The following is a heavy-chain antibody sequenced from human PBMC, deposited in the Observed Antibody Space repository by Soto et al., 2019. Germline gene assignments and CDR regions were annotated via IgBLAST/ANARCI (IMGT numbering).Heavy chain of an antibody. CDR1: GGSSSSYF. CDR2: IYYSGST. V-gene: IGHV4-59*01. Sequence: SETLSHTCTVSGGSSSSYFRSWIRQPPGKGLEWIGYIYYSGSTNYNPSLKSRVTISGDTSKNQFSLNLTSVTAADTAVYYCARGGAADAFDFWGQGTIVTVSS. D-gene: IGHD1-26*01. CDR3: ARGGAADAFDF. J-gene: IGHJ3*01.